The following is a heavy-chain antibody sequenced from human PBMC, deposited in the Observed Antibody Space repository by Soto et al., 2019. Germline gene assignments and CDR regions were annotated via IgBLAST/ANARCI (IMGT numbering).Heavy chain of an antibody. CDR1: GGYIISYY. CDR2: IYYSGST. Sequence: LETLCLSWTVFGGYIISYYWSWIRQPPGKGLEWIGYIYYSGSTYYNPSLKSRVTISVDTSKNQFSLKLSSVTAADTAVYYCARSNGAYRDYWSQGTLVTVSS. J-gene: IGHJ4*02. D-gene: IGHD4-17*01. V-gene: IGHV4-59*01. CDR3: ARSNGAYRDY.